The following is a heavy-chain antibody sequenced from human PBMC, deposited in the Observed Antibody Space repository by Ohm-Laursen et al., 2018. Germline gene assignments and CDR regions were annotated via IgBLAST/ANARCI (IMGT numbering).Heavy chain of an antibody. J-gene: IGHJ1*01. CDR2: IWYDGSNK. D-gene: IGHD3/OR15-3a*01. CDR3: AQTWAEVGPRGEYFQH. CDR1: GFIFRNSG. V-gene: IGHV3-33*06. Sequence: SLRLSCAASGFIFRNSGMHWVRQAPGKGLEWVAVIWYDGSNKYYADSVKGRFTISRDNSENTLYLQMNSLSAEDTAVYYCAQTWAEVGPRGEYFQHWGQGTLVTVSS.